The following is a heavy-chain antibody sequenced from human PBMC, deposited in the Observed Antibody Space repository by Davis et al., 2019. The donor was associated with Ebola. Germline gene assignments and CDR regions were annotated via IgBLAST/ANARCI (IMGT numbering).Heavy chain of an antibody. Sequence: PGGSLRLSCAASGFTVSSNYMSWVRQAPGKGLEWVSVIYSGGSTYYADSVKGRFTISRDNSKNTLYLQMNSLRAEDTAVYYCARESIAVAGTGGYYYYYGMDVWGQGTTVTVSS. CDR3: ARESIAVAGTGGYYYYYGMDV. V-gene: IGHV3-66*01. CDR2: IYSGGST. D-gene: IGHD6-19*01. CDR1: GFTVSSNY. J-gene: IGHJ6*02.